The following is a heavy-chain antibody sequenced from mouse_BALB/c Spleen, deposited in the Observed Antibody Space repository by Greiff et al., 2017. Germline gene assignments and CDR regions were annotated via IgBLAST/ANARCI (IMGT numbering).Heavy chain of an antibody. J-gene: IGHJ1*01. Sequence: QVQLQQSGAELVRPGTSVKISCKASGYAFTNYWLGCVKQRPGHGLEWIGDIYPGSGNTYYNEKFKGKATLTADKSSSTAYMQLSSLTSEDSAVYFCARGDVITTVVADWYFDVWGAGTTVTVSS. V-gene: IGHV1-63*01. CDR1: GYAFTNYW. CDR3: ARGDVITTVVADWYFDV. D-gene: IGHD1-1*01. CDR2: IYPGSGNT.